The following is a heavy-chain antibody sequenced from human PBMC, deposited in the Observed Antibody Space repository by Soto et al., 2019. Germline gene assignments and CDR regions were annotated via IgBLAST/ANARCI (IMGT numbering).Heavy chain of an antibody. Sequence: TGGSLRLSCVASGFTFEDYSLHWVRQVPGKGLEWVAGISGNSGSSGYADSVRGRFTVSRDNAKNSLFLQMSSLSPEDTALYYCTKRRSARPGFDAFDLCGQRTMVTVSS. V-gene: IGHV3-9*01. CDR2: ISGNSGSS. CDR3: TKRRSARPGFDAFDL. J-gene: IGHJ3*01. CDR1: GFTFEDYS. D-gene: IGHD3-10*01.